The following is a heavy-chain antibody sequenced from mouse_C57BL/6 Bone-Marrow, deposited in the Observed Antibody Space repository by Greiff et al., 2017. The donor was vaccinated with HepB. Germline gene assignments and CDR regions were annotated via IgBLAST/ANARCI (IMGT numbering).Heavy chain of an antibody. CDR1: GYTFTSYG. J-gene: IGHJ3*01. D-gene: IGHD1-1*01. CDR2: IYPRSGNT. V-gene: IGHV1-81*01. Sequence: VKLQESGAELARPGASVKLSCKASGYTFTSYGISWVKQRTGQGLEWIGEIYPRSGNTYYNEKFKGKATLTADKSSSTAYMELRSLTSEDSAVYFCARASYYGSGPWFAYWGQGTLVTVSA. CDR3: ARASYYGSGPWFAY.